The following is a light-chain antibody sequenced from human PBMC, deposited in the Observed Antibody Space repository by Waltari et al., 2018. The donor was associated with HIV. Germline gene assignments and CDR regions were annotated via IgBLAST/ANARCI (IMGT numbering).Light chain of an antibody. CDR1: SSNIGAGYD. Sequence: QSVLTQPPSVSGAPGQRVTISCTGSSSNIGAGYDVHWYQQIPGTAPNLPIYGNCTLPPRVPDRCAGSKSGTSASLAITGLQAEDEADYYCQSYDSSLSAWVFGGGTRLTVL. V-gene: IGLV1-40*01. J-gene: IGLJ3*02. CDR2: GNC. CDR3: QSYDSSLSAWV.